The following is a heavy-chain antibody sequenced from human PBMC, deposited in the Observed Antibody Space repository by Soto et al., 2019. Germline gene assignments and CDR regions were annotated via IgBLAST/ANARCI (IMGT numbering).Heavy chain of an antibody. CDR3: ARDPRDYDFWSGYYSTGFFDY. D-gene: IGHD3-3*01. J-gene: IGHJ4*02. CDR1: GFTFSNYG. Sequence: GGSLRLSCAASGFTFSNYGMDWVRQAPGRGLEWVAIIWYDGTNKYYADSVKGRFTVSRDNANNALYLQMNSLRAEDTAVYYCARDPRDYDFWSGYYSTGFFDYWGQGTLVTVSS. CDR2: IWYDGTNK. V-gene: IGHV3-33*01.